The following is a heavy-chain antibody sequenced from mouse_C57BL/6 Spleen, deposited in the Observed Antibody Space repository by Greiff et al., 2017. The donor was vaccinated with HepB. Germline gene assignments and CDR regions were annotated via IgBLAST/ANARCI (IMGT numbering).Heavy chain of an antibody. Sequence: EVQLQQSGAELVRPGASVKLSCTASGFNIKDDYMHWVKQRPEQGLEWIGWIDPENGDTEYASKFPGKDTITADTSSNTAYLKLSSLTSEDTAVYYCTTGGGLPHYFDYWGQGTTLTVSS. J-gene: IGHJ2*01. V-gene: IGHV14-4*01. D-gene: IGHD2-4*01. CDR1: GFNIKDDY. CDR2: IDPENGDT. CDR3: TTGGGLPHYFDY.